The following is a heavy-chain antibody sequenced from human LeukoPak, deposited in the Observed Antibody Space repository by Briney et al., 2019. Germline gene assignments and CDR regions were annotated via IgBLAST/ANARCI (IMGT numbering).Heavy chain of an antibody. CDR2: IYSSGST. V-gene: IGHV4-4*09. D-gene: IGHD6-13*01. J-gene: IGHJ4*02. CDR3: ARTYSSSSNFDY. Sequence: SETLSLTCTVSGGSLSSYYWSWVRQPPGKGLEWVGYIYSSGSTNYNPSLKSRVTISVDTSKKQFSLKLSSVTAADTALYYCARTYSSSSNFDYWAREPWSPSPQ. CDR1: GGSLSSYY.